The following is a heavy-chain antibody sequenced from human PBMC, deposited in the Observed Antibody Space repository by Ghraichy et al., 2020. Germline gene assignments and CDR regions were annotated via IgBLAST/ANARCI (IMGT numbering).Heavy chain of an antibody. V-gene: IGHV4-30-2*01. J-gene: IGHJ5*02. CDR2: IYHSGST. CDR1: GGSISSGGYS. CDR3: ARGSGTDIVVASNWFDP. D-gene: IGHD2-2*01. Sequence: SETLSLTCAVSGGSISSGGYSWSWIRQPPGKGLEWIGYIYHSGSTYYNPSLKSRVTISVDRSKNQFSLKLSSVTAADTAVYYCARGSGTDIVVASNWFDPWGQGTLVTVSS.